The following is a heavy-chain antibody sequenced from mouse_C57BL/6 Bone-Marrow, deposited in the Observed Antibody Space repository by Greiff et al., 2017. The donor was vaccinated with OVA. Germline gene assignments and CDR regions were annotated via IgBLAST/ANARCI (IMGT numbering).Heavy chain of an antibody. Sequence: EVQGVESGGDLVKPGGSLKLSCAASGFTFSSYGMSWVRQTPDKRLEWVATISSGGSYTYYPDSVKGRFTISRDNAKNTLYLQRRSLKYEDTAMYYCTRYYYGSLWYFGVWGTGTTVTVSS. J-gene: IGHJ1*03. CDR2: ISSGGSYT. CDR3: TRYYYGSLWYFGV. CDR1: GFTFSSYG. D-gene: IGHD1-1*01. V-gene: IGHV5-6*01.